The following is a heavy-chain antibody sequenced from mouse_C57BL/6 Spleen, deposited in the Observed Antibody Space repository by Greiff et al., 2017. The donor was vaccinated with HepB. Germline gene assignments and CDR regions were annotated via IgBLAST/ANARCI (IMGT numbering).Heavy chain of an antibody. J-gene: IGHJ2*01. D-gene: IGHD2-5*01. Sequence: QVQLKESGAELARPGASVKLSCKACGYTFTSYGISWVKQRTGQGLEWIGEIYPRSGNTYYNEKFKGKATLTADKSSSTAYMELRSLTSEDSAVYFCAPAYYSNLGYFDYWGQGTTLTVSS. CDR1: GYTFTSYG. CDR2: IYPRSGNT. CDR3: APAYYSNLGYFDY. V-gene: IGHV1-81*01.